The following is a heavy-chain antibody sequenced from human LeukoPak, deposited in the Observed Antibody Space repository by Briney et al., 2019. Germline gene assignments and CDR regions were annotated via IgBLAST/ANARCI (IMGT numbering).Heavy chain of an antibody. CDR2: INAGNGNT. J-gene: IGHJ4*02. V-gene: IGHV1-3*01. D-gene: IGHD6-13*01. CDR3: ARSSSSAYPLDY. Sequence: SVKVSCKASGYTFTSYAMHWVRQAPGQRLEWMGWINAGNGNTKYSQKFQGRVTITRDTSASTAYMELSSLRSEDTAVYYCARSSSSAYPLDYWGQGTLVTVSS. CDR1: GYTFTSYA.